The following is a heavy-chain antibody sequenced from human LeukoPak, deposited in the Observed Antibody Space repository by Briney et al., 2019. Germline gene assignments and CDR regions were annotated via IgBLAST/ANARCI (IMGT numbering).Heavy chain of an antibody. Sequence: PGGSLRLSCAASGFTVSSNYMSWVRQAPGKGLEWVSVIYSGGSTYYADSVKGRFTISRDNSKNTLYLQMNSLRAEDTAVYYYARDRSGHPFMVREKPGLGGWFDPWGQGTLVTVSS. D-gene: IGHD3-10*01. J-gene: IGHJ5*02. V-gene: IGHV3-66*01. CDR3: ARDRSGHPFMVREKPGLGGWFDP. CDR1: GFTVSSNY. CDR2: IYSGGST.